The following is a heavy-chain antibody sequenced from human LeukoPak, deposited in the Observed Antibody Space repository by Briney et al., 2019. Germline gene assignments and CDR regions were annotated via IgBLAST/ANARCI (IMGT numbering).Heavy chain of an antibody. V-gene: IGHV3-23*01. Sequence: GGSLRLSCAASGFNFTNYAMTWVRQAPGKGLEWVSAVTGSGTNTFYADSVKGRFTISRDNSKNILYLEMNSLRVEDTAIYYCAKDRSSSTSCSNYWGRGTLVTVSS. CDR3: AKDRSSSTSCSNY. J-gene: IGHJ4*02. CDR1: GFNFTNYA. CDR2: VTGSGTNT. D-gene: IGHD2-2*01.